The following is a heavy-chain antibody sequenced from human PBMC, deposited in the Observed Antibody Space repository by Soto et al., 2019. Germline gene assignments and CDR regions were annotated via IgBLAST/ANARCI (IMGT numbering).Heavy chain of an antibody. CDR3: TRGDGDTLDY. J-gene: IGHJ4*02. CDR1: GYTFINYG. Sequence: QVQLVQSGGEVKKPGASVKVSCKASGYTFINYGITWVRQAAGQGLEWLAWINGYIAKTDNAQQVQGRVTMTADTSTSTAYLELRSLTFDDTAVYYCTRGDGDTLDYWGQGTVVTVSS. CDR2: INGYIAKT. D-gene: IGHD2-21*02. V-gene: IGHV1-18*01.